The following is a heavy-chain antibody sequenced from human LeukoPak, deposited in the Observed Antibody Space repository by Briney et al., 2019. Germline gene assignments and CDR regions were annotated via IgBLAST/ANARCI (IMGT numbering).Heavy chain of an antibody. V-gene: IGHV4-4*07. CDR2: IYSSGST. CDR3: ARPNSSGWYPFQH. Sequence: SETLSLTCTVSGGSINSYYWSWIRQPAGKGLEWIGRIYSSGSTNYNPSLKSRVTISVDTSKNQFSLKLSSVTAADTAVYYCARPNSSGWYPFQHWGQGTLVTVSS. J-gene: IGHJ1*01. CDR1: GGSINSYY. D-gene: IGHD6-19*01.